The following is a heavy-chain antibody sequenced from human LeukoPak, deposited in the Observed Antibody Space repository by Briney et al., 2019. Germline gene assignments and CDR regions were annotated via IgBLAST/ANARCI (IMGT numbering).Heavy chain of an antibody. CDR3: ARANDFGDPLPRYMDV. J-gene: IGHJ6*03. CDR1: GGSISSSNW. CDR2: IYYSGST. D-gene: IGHD4-17*01. Sequence: ASGTLSLTCAVSGGSISSSNWWSWVRQSPGKGLEWIGEIYYSGSTNYNPSLKSRVTISLDKSKNQCSLKLSSVTAADTAVYYCARANDFGDPLPRYMDVWGKGTTVAVSS. V-gene: IGHV4-4*02.